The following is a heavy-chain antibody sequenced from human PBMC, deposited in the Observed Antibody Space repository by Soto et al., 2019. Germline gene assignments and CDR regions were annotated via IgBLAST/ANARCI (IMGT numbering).Heavy chain of an antibody. J-gene: IGHJ4*02. CDR2: IYWDDDK. V-gene: IGHV2-5*02. Sequence: QITLKESGPTLVRPTQTLTLTCTFSGFSLTTSGVGVCWIRPPPGKALEWLAVIYWDDDKRYSSYLKSRLTSTKDSSKNQIVLTMTNMDPVDTAKYYCAQHPYYGLGSYYFDYWGQGTLVTVSS. D-gene: IGHD3-10*01. CDR3: AQHPYYGLGSYYFDY. CDR1: GFSLTTSGVG.